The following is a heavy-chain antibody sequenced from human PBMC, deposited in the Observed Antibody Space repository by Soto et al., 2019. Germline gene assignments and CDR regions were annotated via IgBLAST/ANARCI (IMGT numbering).Heavy chain of an antibody. D-gene: IGHD5-18*01. J-gene: IGHJ5*02. CDR2: TYSRSKWYN. CDR1: DDGVSSNRSA. Sequence: CTISDDGVSSNRSAGDWFRQSTSRGLAWLGRTYSRSKWYNDYAISVRSRITINPDTSKNPFSLQLNSVIPEDTAVYYCARAPLGSDRYSLAAFEPLGQGTLDTVSS. CDR3: ARAPLGSDRYSLAAFEP. V-gene: IGHV6-1*01.